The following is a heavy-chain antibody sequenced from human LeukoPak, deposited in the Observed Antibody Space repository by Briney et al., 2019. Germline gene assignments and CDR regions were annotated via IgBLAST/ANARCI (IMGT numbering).Heavy chain of an antibody. CDR3: ARHEDSNWYFDY. CDR2: IYPGDSDT. Sequence: GESLKISCKGSGYSFTSHWIAWVRQMPGKGLEWMGIIYPGDSDTTYSPSFQGQVTISADKSISTAYLQWSSLKASDTAMYYCARHEDSNWYFDYWGQGTLVTVSS. V-gene: IGHV5-51*01. CDR1: GYSFTSHW. D-gene: IGHD6-13*01. J-gene: IGHJ4*02.